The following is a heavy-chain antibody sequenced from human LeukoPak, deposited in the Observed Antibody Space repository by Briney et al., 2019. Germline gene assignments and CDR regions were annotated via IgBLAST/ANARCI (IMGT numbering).Heavy chain of an antibody. CDR3: ARASSGYYHLYYFDY. J-gene: IGHJ4*02. CDR2: ISSSSSTI. Sequence: GGSLRLSCATSGFTFTRYWMAWVRQAPGKGLEWVSYISSSSSTIYYADSVKGRFTISRDNAKNSLYLQMNSLRDEDTAVYYCARASSGYYHLYYFDYWGQGTLVTVSS. CDR1: GFTFTRYW. D-gene: IGHD3-22*01. V-gene: IGHV3-48*02.